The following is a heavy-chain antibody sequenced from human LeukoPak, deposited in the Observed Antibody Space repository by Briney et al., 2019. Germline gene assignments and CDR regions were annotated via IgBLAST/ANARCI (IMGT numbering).Heavy chain of an antibody. D-gene: IGHD2-15*01. J-gene: IGHJ4*02. CDR3: AREYNSFLADCSGGQCLFLS. CDR2: IKPDGSET. V-gene: IGHV3-7*01. CDR1: GFTFSSYA. Sequence: GGSLRLSCAASGFTFSSYAMHWVRQAPGKGLEWVANIKPDGSETYYVDSVKGRFTISRDNAKNSLCLQMNSLRAEDTAMYYCAREYNSFLADCSGGQCLFLSWGQGILVTVSS.